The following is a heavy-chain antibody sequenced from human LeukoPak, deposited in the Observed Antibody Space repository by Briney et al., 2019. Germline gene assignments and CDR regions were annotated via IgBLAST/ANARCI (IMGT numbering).Heavy chain of an antibody. V-gene: IGHV3-20*04. CDR1: GFTLDGYG. CDR2: INWSGVRT. J-gene: IGHJ4*02. CDR3: ARDLATTDN. Sequence: PGGSLRLSCAASGFTLDGYGMSWVRQAPGKGLEWVSGINWSGVRTGYADSLKGRFTISRDNAKNTLYLQMNSLRAEDTALYYCARDLATTDNWGQGTLVTVSS. D-gene: IGHD1/OR15-1a*01.